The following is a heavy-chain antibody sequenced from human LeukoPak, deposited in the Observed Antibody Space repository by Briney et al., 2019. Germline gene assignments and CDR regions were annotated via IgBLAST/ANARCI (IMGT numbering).Heavy chain of an antibody. V-gene: IGHV3-48*03. CDR1: GFTFSSYE. J-gene: IGHJ4*02. Sequence: GASLRLSCAASGFTFSSYEMNWVRQAPGRGLEWVSYISSSGSTIYYANSVKGRFTISRDNSKITLYLQMNSLKAEDTAVYYCAKSSGGNWGYFDYWGQGTLVTVSS. CDR2: ISSSGSTI. CDR3: AKSSGGNWGYFDY. D-gene: IGHD4-23*01.